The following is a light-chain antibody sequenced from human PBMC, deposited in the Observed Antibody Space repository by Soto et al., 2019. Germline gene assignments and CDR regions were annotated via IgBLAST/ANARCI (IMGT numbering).Light chain of an antibody. V-gene: IGLV2-23*02. Sequence: QSVLTQPASVSGSPGQSITISCTGTSSDVGSHNFVSWYQQRPGKASKLMIFEVTKRPSGVSSRFSASKSGNTASLTISGVQAEDEADYYCCSYAGTTTWVFGGGTKVTVL. CDR3: CSYAGTTTWV. CDR2: EVT. CDR1: SSDVGSHNF. J-gene: IGLJ2*01.